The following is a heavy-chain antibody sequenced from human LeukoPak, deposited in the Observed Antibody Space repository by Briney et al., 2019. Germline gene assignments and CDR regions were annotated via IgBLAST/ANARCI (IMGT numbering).Heavy chain of an antibody. D-gene: IGHD1-26*01. J-gene: IGHJ4*02. CDR3: AKNAITIVTYINHHFDY. CDR2: ICGIGVTT. CDR1: GFTFDRFG. V-gene: IGHV3-23*01. Sequence: PGGSLRVSCVDSGFTFDRFGLSWVRQAPGKGLEWVSPICGIGVTTFYADSVKGRFTISRDNSKNILYLQMNSLRAEDTAIYYCAKNAITIVTYINHHFDYWGQGTLVTVSS.